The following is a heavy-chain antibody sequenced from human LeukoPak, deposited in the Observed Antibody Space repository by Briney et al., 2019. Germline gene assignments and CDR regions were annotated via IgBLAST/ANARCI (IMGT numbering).Heavy chain of an antibody. V-gene: IGHV3-20*01. D-gene: IGHD3-22*01. CDR1: GFTFGLYA. CDR2: INWNGGST. Sequence: GGSLRLSCAASGFTFGLYAMNWVRQAPGKGLEWVSGINWNGGSTGYADSVKGRFTISRDNAKNSLYLQMNSLRAEDTALYHCARVGTYYDSSGYPGAAFDIWGQGTMVTVSS. J-gene: IGHJ3*02. CDR3: ARVGTYYDSSGYPGAAFDI.